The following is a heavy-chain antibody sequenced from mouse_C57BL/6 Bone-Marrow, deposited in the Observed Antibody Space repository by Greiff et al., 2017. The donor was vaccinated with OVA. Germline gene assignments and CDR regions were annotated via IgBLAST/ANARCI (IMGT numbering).Heavy chain of an antibody. CDR3: TRSNYCGSSCRYWYFGV. CDR2: IDPETGGT. J-gene: IGHJ1*03. CDR1: GYTFTDYE. D-gene: IGHD1-1*01. V-gene: IGHV1-15*01. Sequence: QVQLQQPGPELVRPGASVTLSCKASGYTFTDYEMHWVKQTPVHGLEWIGAIDPETGGTAYNQKFKGKAILTADKSSSPAYMGLRSLTSEDSAVYYCTRSNYCGSSCRYWYFGVWGTGTTVTVSS.